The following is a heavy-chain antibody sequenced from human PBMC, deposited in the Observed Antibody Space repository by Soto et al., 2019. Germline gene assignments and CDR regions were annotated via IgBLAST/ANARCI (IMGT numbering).Heavy chain of an antibody. CDR1: GGTFSSYA. CDR3: ARGKDFGVVIPSKTNWFDP. V-gene: IGHV1-69*13. CDR2: IIPIFGTA. Sequence: ASVKVSCKASGGTFSSYAISWVRQTPGQGLEWMGGIIPIFGTANYAQKFQGRVTITADESTSTAYMELSSLRSDDTAVYYCARGKDFGVVIPSKTNWFDPWGQGTLVTVSS. J-gene: IGHJ5*02. D-gene: IGHD3-3*01.